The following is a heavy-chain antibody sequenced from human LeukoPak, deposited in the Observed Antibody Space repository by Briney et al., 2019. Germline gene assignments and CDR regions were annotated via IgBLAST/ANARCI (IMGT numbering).Heavy chain of an antibody. V-gene: IGHV3-43*02. CDR1: GFTFDDYA. Sequence: GGSLRLSCAASGFTFDDYAMHWVRQAPGKGLEWVSLISGDGGSTYYADSVKGRFTISRDNSKNTLYLQMNSLRAEDTAVYYCAKDRGSSWYYYYYYYMDVWGRGTTVTVSS. CDR2: ISGDGGST. CDR3: AKDRGSSWYYYYYYYMDV. D-gene: IGHD6-13*01. J-gene: IGHJ6*03.